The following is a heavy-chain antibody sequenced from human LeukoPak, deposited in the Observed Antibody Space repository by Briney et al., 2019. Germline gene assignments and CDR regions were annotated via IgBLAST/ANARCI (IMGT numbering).Heavy chain of an antibody. CDR1: GFTFSSSG. D-gene: IGHD3-3*01. J-gene: IGHJ3*02. Sequence: GGPLRLSCAASGFTFSSSGMHWVRQAPGKGLEWVAFIRYDGSYKYYADSVKGRFTISRDNSKNTLYLQMNSLRAEDTAVYYCARPIGGGGYYDFWSGSQDAFDIWGQGTMVTVSS. CDR2: IRYDGSYK. V-gene: IGHV3-30*02. CDR3: ARPIGGGGYYDFWSGSQDAFDI.